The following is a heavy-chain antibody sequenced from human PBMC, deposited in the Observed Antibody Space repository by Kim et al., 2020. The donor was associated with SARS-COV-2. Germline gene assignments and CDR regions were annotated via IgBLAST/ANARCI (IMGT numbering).Heavy chain of an antibody. CDR2: ISRNSGSV. V-gene: IGHV3-9*01. CDR1: GFNFNSKG. D-gene: IGHD3-3*01. J-gene: IGHJ4*02. Sequence: GGSLRLSCAASGFNFNSKGMHWVRQARGKGLEWVSGISRNSGSVGYADSVKGRFTTSRDNAKNSLYLQMNSLKTEDTAFYYCARDFERGDDFWSGFGLWGQGTLVTVSS. CDR3: ARDFERGDDFWSGFGL.